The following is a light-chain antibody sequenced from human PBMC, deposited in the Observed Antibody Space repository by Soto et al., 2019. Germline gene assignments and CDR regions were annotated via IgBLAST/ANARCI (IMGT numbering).Light chain of an antibody. V-gene: IGLV2-14*01. J-gene: IGLJ1*01. CDR1: SSDVGGYNY. CDR2: DVS. Sequence: QSGLTQPASVSGSTGQSITISCTGSSSDVGGYNYVSWYQQHPGKAPKFMIYDVSYRPSGVSNRFSGSKSGNTASLTISGLQAEDEADYYCSSYTSNSAYVFGTGTKSPS. CDR3: SSYTSNSAYV.